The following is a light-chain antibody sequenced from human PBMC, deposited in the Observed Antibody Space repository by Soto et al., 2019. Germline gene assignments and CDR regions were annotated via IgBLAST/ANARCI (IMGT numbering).Light chain of an antibody. CDR2: AAS. V-gene: IGKV3-20*01. Sequence: EIVLTQSPGTLSLSPGERATLSCRASQSVSSSYLAWYQQKPGQAPMLLIYAASSRATGIPDRFSGSGSEIDLTLTISRPEPEAFAVYYCQQYGSSRITFGQGTRLEIK. J-gene: IGKJ5*01. CDR3: QQYGSSRIT. CDR1: QSVSSSY.